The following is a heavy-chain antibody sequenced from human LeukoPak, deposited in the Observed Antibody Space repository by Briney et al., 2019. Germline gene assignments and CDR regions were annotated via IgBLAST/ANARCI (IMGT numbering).Heavy chain of an antibody. Sequence: SETLSITCTVSGDSISSSSYYWGWVRQPPGKGLEWIGSIYYSGSIYYSPSLKSRVTISVDTSKNQFSLKLSSVTAADTAVYYCARSVDTAMLTSYDGMDVWGQGTTVTVSS. D-gene: IGHD5-18*01. CDR1: GDSISSSSYY. V-gene: IGHV4-39*01. J-gene: IGHJ6*02. CDR2: IYYSGSI. CDR3: ARSVDTAMLTSYDGMDV.